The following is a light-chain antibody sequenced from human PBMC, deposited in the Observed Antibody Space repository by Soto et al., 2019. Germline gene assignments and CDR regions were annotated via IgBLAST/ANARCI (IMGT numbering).Light chain of an antibody. CDR1: SSDVGAYNY. V-gene: IGLV2-8*01. Sequence: QSALIQPPSASGSPGQSVAISCTGTSSDVGAYNYVSWYQLHPGKAPKLIISEVTKRPSGVPDRFSGSKSANTASLTVSGLQADDEADYHCSSYTGNADILYVFGSGTQLTVL. CDR3: SSYTGNADILYV. CDR2: EVT. J-gene: IGLJ7*01.